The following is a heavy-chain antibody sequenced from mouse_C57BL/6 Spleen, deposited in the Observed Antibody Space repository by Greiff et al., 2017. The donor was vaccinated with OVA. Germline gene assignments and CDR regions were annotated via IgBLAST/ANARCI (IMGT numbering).Heavy chain of an antibody. CDR3: ARRDLGYWYFDV. CDR1: GFTFSSYT. V-gene: IGHV5-9*01. Sequence: EVKLVESGGGLVKPGGSLKLSCAASGFTFSSYTMSWVRQTPEKRLEWVATISGGGGNTYYPDSVKGRFTISRDNAKNTLYLQMSSLRSEDTALYYCARRDLGYWYFDVWGTGTTVTVSS. D-gene: IGHD3-3*01. J-gene: IGHJ1*03. CDR2: ISGGGGNT.